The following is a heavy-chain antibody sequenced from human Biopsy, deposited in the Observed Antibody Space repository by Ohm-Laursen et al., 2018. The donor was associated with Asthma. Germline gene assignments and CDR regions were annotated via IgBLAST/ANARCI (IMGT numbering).Heavy chain of an antibody. CDR2: INPNSGAT. J-gene: IGHJ5*02. V-gene: IGHV1-2*06. Sequence: GASVKVSCKAFGYPFIGYHIHWMRQAPGQGLEWMGRINPNSGATNYAQKFQGRVTMTRDTSISTGYMEVSRLRSDDTAVYYWAGGQKSAGDRWFDPWGQGTLVTVSS. CDR1: GYPFIGYH. CDR3: AGGQKSAGDRWFDP. D-gene: IGHD6-13*01.